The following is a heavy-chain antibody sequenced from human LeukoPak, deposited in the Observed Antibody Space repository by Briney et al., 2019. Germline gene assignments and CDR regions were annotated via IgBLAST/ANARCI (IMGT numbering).Heavy chain of an antibody. Sequence: GASVKVSCKASGYTFTGYYMHWVRQAPGQGLEWMGWINPNSGGTNYAQKFQGRVTMTRDTSISTAYMELSRLRSDDTAVYYCARDYRGRQQLVFNYYYYYMDVWGKGTTVTVSS. D-gene: IGHD6-13*01. CDR3: ARDYRGRQQLVFNYYYYYMDV. CDR2: INPNSGGT. CDR1: GYTFTGYY. J-gene: IGHJ6*03. V-gene: IGHV1-2*02.